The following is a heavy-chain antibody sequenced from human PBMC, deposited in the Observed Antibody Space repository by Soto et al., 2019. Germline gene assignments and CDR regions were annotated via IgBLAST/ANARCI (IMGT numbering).Heavy chain of an antibody. CDR3: AKDKGCSTTTCHWNAFDI. V-gene: IGHV3-23*01. CDR2: ISSSGAGT. CDR1: GFTFSSYA. Sequence: EVQLLESGGGLVQPGGSLRLSCAASGFTFSSYALSWVRQAPGTGLEWVSAISSSGAGTYYADSVKGRFTISRDNSKNTLFLQMNSLRAEDTAVYYCAKDKGCSTTTCHWNAFDIWGQGTMVTVSS. J-gene: IGHJ3*02. D-gene: IGHD2-2*01.